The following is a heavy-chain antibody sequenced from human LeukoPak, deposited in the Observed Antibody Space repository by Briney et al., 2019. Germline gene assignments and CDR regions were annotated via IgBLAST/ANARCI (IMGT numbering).Heavy chain of an antibody. J-gene: IGHJ4*02. D-gene: IGHD5-24*01. Sequence: SETLSLTCTVSGGSISSYYWSWIRQPPGKGLEWIGYIYYSGSTNYNPSLKSRVTISVDTSKNQFSLKLSSVTAADTAVYYCAREMATIYAFDYWGQGTLVTVPS. CDR1: GGSISSYY. V-gene: IGHV4-59*01. CDR2: IYYSGST. CDR3: AREMATIYAFDY.